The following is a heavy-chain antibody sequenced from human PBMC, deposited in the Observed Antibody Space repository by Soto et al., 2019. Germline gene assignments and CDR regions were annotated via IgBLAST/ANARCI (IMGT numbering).Heavy chain of an antibody. V-gene: IGHV3-21*01. D-gene: IGHD5-12*01. Sequence: PGGSLRLSCAASGFTFSSYSINWVRQAPGKGLEWVSSXXSXXSXXXXXDXXXGRFTISRDNAKNSLYLQMNSLRAEDTAVYYCARDLYSGYDSSVGYWGQGTLVTASS. CDR2: XXSXXSXX. CDR1: GFTFSSYS. CDR3: ARDLYSGYDSSVGY. J-gene: IGHJ4*02.